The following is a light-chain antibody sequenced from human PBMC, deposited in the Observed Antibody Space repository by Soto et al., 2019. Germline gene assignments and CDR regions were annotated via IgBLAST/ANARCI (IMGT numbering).Light chain of an antibody. CDR1: QSISSR. CDR3: QQYNSYSTWT. Sequence: DIQMTQSPSTLSASVGDRVTITCRASQSISSRLAWYQQKPGKAPQVLIYKPSSLQSGVPSRFSGSGSGTEFTLTISSLQPDDFATYYCQQYNSYSTWTFGQGTKVEIK. J-gene: IGKJ1*01. V-gene: IGKV1-5*03. CDR2: KPS.